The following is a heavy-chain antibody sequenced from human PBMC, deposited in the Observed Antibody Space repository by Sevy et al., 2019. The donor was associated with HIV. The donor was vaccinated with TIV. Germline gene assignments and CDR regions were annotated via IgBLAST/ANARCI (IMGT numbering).Heavy chain of an antibody. CDR2: IVIGKTNK. V-gene: IGHV3-21*04. J-gene: IGHJ4*02. CDR1: GFSFSNYT. Sequence: GGSLRLSCTASGFSFSNYTMVWFRQAPGKGLEGVSSIVIGKTNKNYADSVKARFTISRDNTENSLYLQMNSLRADDTAVYYCARVMRDGYSGGGVFDYWGQGTLVTVSS. CDR3: ARVMRDGYSGGGVFDY. D-gene: IGHD5-12*01.